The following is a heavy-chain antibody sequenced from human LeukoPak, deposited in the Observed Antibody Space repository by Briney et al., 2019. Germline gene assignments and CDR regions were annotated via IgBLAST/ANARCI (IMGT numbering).Heavy chain of an antibody. CDR1: GFTVRNNY. Sequence: GGSLRLSCAASGFTVRNNYMSWVRQAPGKGLEWVSLIYTGGSTDYADSVKGRFTISRDNSKNTLYLQMNSLRAEDTAVYYCARENTMIRGVPRGFDIWGQGTMVTVSS. CDR2: IYTGGST. D-gene: IGHD3-10*01. CDR3: ARENTMIRGVPRGFDI. J-gene: IGHJ3*02. V-gene: IGHV3-66*01.